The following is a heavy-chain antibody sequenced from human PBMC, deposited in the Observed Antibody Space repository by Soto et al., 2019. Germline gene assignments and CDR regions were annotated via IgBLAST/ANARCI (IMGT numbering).Heavy chain of an antibody. CDR2: IHYSGST. CDR3: ARHEGNGNVWPLDY. CDR1: GDSIGTTHSY. D-gene: IGHD2-8*01. J-gene: IGHJ4*02. V-gene: IGHV4-39*01. Sequence: ETLSLTCTVSGDSIGTTHSYWAWIRQSPGKGLEWIGNIHYSGSTYYMPSLRSRVTLSVDTSKNQFSLRLTSVTAEDTAVYYCARHEGNGNVWPLDYWGQGTLVTVSS.